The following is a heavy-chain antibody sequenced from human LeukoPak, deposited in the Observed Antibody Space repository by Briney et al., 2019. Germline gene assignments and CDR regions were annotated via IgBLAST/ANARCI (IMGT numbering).Heavy chain of an antibody. D-gene: IGHD2-2*01. Sequence: GRSLRLSCAASGFTFSSYGMHWVRQAPGKGLEGVAVIWYGGSNKYYADSVKGRFTISRDNSKNTLYLQMNSLRAEDTAVYYCAKEGSADCSSTSCRSEYYFDYWGQGTLVTVSS. CDR1: GFTFSSYG. V-gene: IGHV3-30*18. CDR2: IWYGGSNK. J-gene: IGHJ4*02. CDR3: AKEGSADCSSTSCRSEYYFDY.